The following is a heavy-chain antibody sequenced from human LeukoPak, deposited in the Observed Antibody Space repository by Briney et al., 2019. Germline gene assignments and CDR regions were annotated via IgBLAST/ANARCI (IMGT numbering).Heavy chain of an antibody. Sequence: GESLKISCKGSGYSFTSYWIGWVRQMPGKGLEWMGIIYPGDSDTRYSPSFQGQVTISADKSISTAYLQWSSLTASDTAMYYCARQGGQWLAESAFDIWGQGRMVTVSS. CDR1: GYSFTSYW. J-gene: IGHJ3*02. CDR2: IYPGDSDT. D-gene: IGHD6-19*01. CDR3: ARQGGQWLAESAFDI. V-gene: IGHV5-51*01.